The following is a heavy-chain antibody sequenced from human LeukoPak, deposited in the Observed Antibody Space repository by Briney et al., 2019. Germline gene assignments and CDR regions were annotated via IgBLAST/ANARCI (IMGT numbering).Heavy chain of an antibody. CDR2: IIPIFGTA. CDR3: ARHVSGSYLLDY. D-gene: IGHD1-26*01. CDR1: GGTFGSYA. J-gene: IGHJ4*02. Sequence: SVKVSCKASGGTFGSYAISWVRQAPGQGLEWMGGIIPIFGTANYAQKFQGRVTITADKSTSTAYMELSSLRSEDTAVYYCARHVSGSYLLDYWGQGTLVIVSS. V-gene: IGHV1-69*06.